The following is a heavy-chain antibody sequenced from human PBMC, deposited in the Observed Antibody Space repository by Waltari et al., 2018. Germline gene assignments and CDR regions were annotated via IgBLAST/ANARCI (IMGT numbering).Heavy chain of an antibody. CDR1: GFTVSTTH. J-gene: IGHJ4*02. Sequence: EVKLVESGGGLVHPGGSLRLSCAASGFTVSTTHMSGVRQAPGKGLELGSIIYPAGSAYNADSVEGRFTISRDISNNMLHLQMNSLRLEDSATYYCATARDEDTAMVYFDNWGQGTLVSVSS. CDR2: IYPAGSA. CDR3: ATARDEDTAMVYFDN. D-gene: IGHD5-18*01. V-gene: IGHV3-66*02.